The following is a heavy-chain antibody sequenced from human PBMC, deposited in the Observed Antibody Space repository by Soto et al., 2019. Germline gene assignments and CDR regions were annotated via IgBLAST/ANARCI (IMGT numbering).Heavy chain of an antibody. Sequence: PGGSLRPSCAASGFTFRDYYMSWIRQAPGKGLEWVSYISSSGSTIYYADSVTGLCTISRDNAKNSLYLQMNSLRAEDTAVYYCSRRHCSSTSCYGYYYYMDIWGKGTTVTLAS. J-gene: IGHJ6*03. CDR3: SRRHCSSTSCYGYYYYMDI. CDR1: GFTFRDYY. V-gene: IGHV3-11*01. CDR2: ISSSGSTI. D-gene: IGHD2-2*01.